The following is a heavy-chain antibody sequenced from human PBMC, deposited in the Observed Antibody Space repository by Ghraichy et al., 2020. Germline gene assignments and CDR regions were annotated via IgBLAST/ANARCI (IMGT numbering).Heavy chain of an antibody. Sequence: SCAASGFTFSSYAMSWVRQAPGKGLGWVSAISGSGGSTYYADSVKGRFTISRDNSKNTLYLQMNSLRAEDTTVYYCAKSHPQGYCSSTSCYWAPSGMDVWGQGTTVTVSS. J-gene: IGHJ6*02. V-gene: IGHV3-23*01. CDR3: AKSHPQGYCSSTSCYWAPSGMDV. CDR2: ISGSGGST. CDR1: GFTFSSYA. D-gene: IGHD2-2*01.